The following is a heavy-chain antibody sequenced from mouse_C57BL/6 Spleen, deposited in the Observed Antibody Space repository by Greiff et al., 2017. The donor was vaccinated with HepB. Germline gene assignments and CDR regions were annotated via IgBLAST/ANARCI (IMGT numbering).Heavy chain of an antibody. CDR1: GFNIKDDY. CDR3: TTVRRGPD. D-gene: IGHD2-14*01. Sequence: EVQLQQSGAELVRPGASVKLSCTASGFNIKDDYMHWVKQRPEQGLEWIGWIDPENGDTEYASKFQGKATITADTSSNTAYLQLSSLTSEDTAVYYCTTVRRGPDWGQGTLVTVSA. J-gene: IGHJ3*01. V-gene: IGHV14-4*01. CDR2: IDPENGDT.